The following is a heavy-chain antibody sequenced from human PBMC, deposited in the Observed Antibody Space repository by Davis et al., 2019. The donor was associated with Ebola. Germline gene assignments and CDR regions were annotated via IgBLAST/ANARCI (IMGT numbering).Heavy chain of an antibody. Sequence: MPSETLSLTCTVSGGSITISGYYWVWIRQPPGKGLEWIGSIYYSGSTYYNPSLKSRVTISVDTSKNQFSLKLSSVTAADTAVYYCARGAYSSGWFPLDYWGQGTLVTVSS. CDR2: IYYSGST. CDR1: GGSITISGYY. J-gene: IGHJ4*02. V-gene: IGHV4-39*07. CDR3: ARGAYSSGWFPLDY. D-gene: IGHD6-19*01.